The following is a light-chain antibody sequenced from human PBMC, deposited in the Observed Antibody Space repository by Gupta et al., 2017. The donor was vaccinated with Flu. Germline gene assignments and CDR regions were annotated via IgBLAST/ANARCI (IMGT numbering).Light chain of an antibody. Sequence: ASLALSPGERATLSCRASQSVSSYLDWYQQKPGQAPRLLIYDASNRATGIPARFSGSGCGTDFTLTISSREPEDFAVYYCQQRSNWPPVTFGHGTKVDIK. CDR3: QQRSNWPPVT. V-gene: IGKV3-11*01. CDR1: QSVSSY. CDR2: DAS. J-gene: IGKJ3*01.